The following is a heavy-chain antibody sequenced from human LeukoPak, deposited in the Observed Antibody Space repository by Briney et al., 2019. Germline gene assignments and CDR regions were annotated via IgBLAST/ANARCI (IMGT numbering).Heavy chain of an antibody. J-gene: IGHJ6*03. CDR1: GFTVSSNY. CDR2: IYSGGRT. V-gene: IGHV3-53*01. D-gene: IGHD3-10*01. Sequence: GGSLRLSCAASGFTVSSNYMSWVRQAPGKGLEWVSVIYSGGRTYYADPVKGRFTISRDNSKNTRYLQMNSLRAEDTAVYYCARVYYGSGSLHYYYYYMDVWGKGATVTISS. CDR3: ARVYYGSGSLHYYYYYMDV.